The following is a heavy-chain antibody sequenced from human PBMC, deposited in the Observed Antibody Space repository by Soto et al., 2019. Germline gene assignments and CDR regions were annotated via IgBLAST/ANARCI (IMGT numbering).Heavy chain of an antibody. J-gene: IGHJ6*02. CDR1: GGSISYEYYH. V-gene: IGHV4-30-4*08. D-gene: IGHD2-21*02. CDR3: AREDDGGDRDYYGLDV. Sequence: PSETLSLTCTVSGGSISYEYYHWTWIRQSPGKGLEWIGYVHYSGSIIYNPSFKSRVTIPVDTSKNQFSLQLSSVTAADTAVYFCAREDDGGDRDYYGLDVWGQGTTVTVSS. CDR2: VHYSGSI.